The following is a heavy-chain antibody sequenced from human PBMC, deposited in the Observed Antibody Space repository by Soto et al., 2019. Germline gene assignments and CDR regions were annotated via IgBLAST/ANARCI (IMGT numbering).Heavy chain of an antibody. V-gene: IGHV3-30*18. CDR1: GFTFSSYG. D-gene: IGHD3-10*01. Sequence: GGSLRLSCAASGFTFSSYGVHWVRQAPGKGLEWVAVISYDGSNKYYADSVKGRFTISRDNSKNTLYLQMNSLRAEDTAVYYCAKEVVRGVYYFDYWGQGTLVTVSS. CDR2: ISYDGSNK. J-gene: IGHJ4*02. CDR3: AKEVVRGVYYFDY.